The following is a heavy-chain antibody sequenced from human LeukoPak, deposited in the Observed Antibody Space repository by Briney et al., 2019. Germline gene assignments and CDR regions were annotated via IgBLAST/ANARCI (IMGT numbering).Heavy chain of an antibody. Sequence: PSETLSLTCAVYGGSFSGYYWSWIRQPPGKGLEWIGEINHSGSTNYNPSLKSRVTMSVDTSKNQFSLKLSSVTAADTAVYYCARNAQDYYYYYMDVWGKGTTVTVSS. CDR1: GGSFSGYY. CDR2: INHSGST. D-gene: IGHD2-2*01. J-gene: IGHJ6*03. V-gene: IGHV4-34*01. CDR3: ARNAQDYYYYYMDV.